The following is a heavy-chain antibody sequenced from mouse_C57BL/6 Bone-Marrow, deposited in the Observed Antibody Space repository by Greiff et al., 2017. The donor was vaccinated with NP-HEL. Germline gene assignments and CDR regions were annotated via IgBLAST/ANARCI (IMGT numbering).Heavy chain of an antibody. J-gene: IGHJ3*01. CDR2: IDPSDSYT. Sequence: QVQLQQSGAELVKPGASVKLSCKASGYTFTSYWMQWVKQRPGQGLEWIGEIDPSDSYTNYNQKFKGKATLTVDTSSSTAYMQLSSLTSEDSAVYYCAGYYDYAWFAYWGQGTLVTVSA. D-gene: IGHD2-4*01. CDR1: GYTFTSYW. V-gene: IGHV1-50*01. CDR3: AGYYDYAWFAY.